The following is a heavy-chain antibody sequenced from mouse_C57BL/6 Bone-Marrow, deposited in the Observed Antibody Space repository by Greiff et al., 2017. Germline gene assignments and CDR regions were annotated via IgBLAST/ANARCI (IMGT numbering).Heavy chain of an antibody. J-gene: IGHJ4*01. D-gene: IGHD2-3*01. CDR1: GFTFSSYA. V-gene: IGHV5-9-1*02. CDR2: ISSGGDYI. Sequence: DVMLVESGEGLVKPGGSLKLSCAASGFTFSSYAMSWVRPTPEKRLEWVAYISSGGDYIYYADTVKGRFTISRDNARNTLYLQMSGLKSEDTAMYYCTRDGGDGSMDYWGQGTSVTVSS. CDR3: TRDGGDGSMDY.